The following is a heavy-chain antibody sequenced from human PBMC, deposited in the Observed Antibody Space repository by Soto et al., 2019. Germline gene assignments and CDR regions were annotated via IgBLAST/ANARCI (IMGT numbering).Heavy chain of an antibody. CDR1: GYSFSTYG. Sequence: ASVKVSAKASGYSFSTYGISWVRQATGRGLEWMGWISTSNGYTNYAQKFQGRVSMTTDTSTNTAYMEVMSLRSDDTAFYFCASDRSFAPLEWSQSASSGMDVWGQGTSVTVYS. J-gene: IGHJ6*02. D-gene: IGHD3-3*01. V-gene: IGHV1-18*01. CDR2: ISTSNGYT. CDR3: ASDRSFAPLEWSQSASSGMDV.